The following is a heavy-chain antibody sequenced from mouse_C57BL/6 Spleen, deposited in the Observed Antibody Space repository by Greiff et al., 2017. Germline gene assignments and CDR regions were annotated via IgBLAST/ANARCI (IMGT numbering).Heavy chain of an antibody. J-gene: IGHJ4*01. Sequence: QVQLQQSDAELVKPGASVKISCKASGYTFTDYTMHWVKQMPVQGLEWIGDIYPRDGSTKYNEKFKGKATLTADKTSSTAYMQLNSLTSEDSAVYYCAGPDYYSRGCMDYWGQGTSVTVSS. CDR2: IYPRDGST. D-gene: IGHD1-1*01. CDR1: GYTFTDYT. CDR3: AGPDYYSRGCMDY. V-gene: IGHV1-78*01.